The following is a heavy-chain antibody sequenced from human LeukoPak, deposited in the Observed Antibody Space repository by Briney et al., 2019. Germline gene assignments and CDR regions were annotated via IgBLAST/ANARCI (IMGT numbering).Heavy chain of an antibody. D-gene: IGHD2-21*02. J-gene: IGHJ4*02. CDR2: ISNTGERT. CDR3: VKSREASIWYSLGDY. Sequence: GGSLRLSCAASGFTFSNYAMTWVRQAPGKGLEWVSSISNTGERTYYADSVKGRFTILRDNSKNTVFLEMNTLRADDTALYRCVKSREASIWYSLGDYWGQGSLVTVS. CDR1: GFTFSNYA. V-gene: IGHV3-23*01.